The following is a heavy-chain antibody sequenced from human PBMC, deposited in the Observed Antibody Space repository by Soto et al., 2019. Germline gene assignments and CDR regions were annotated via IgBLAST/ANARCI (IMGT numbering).Heavy chain of an antibody. Sequence: SGFTFSTYAMTWVRQAPGKVLEWVSAISASGGSTYYADSVKGRFTISRDNAKNSLYLQMNSLRAEDTAVYYCARDQPGYSYGYGLGYWGQGTLVTVS. CDR3: ARDQPGYSYGYGLGY. V-gene: IGHV3-23*01. J-gene: IGHJ4*02. D-gene: IGHD5-18*01. CDR2: ISASGGST. CDR1: GFTFSTYA.